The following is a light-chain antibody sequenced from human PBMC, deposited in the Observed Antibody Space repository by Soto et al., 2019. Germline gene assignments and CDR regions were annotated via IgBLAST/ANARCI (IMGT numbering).Light chain of an antibody. V-gene: IGLV2-14*01. CDR1: SSDIGGHNS. Sequence: QSALTQPASVSGSPGQSIAISCTGTSSDIGGHNSVSWYQQHPGKAPKLMIYNVSNRPSGVSNRFSGSKSGNTASLTISGLLAEDEADYYCTSFTSAXTYVVGAGTKVTV. CDR2: NVS. CDR3: TSFTSAXTYV. J-gene: IGLJ1*01.